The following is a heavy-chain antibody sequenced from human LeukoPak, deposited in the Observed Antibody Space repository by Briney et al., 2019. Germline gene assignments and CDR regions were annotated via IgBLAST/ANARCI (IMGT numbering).Heavy chain of an antibody. Sequence: SETLSLTCAVYGGSFSGYYWSWIRQPPGKGLEWIGEINHSGSTNYNPSLKSRVTISVGTSKNQFSLKLSSVTAADTAVYYCARGFTETPYYFDYWGQGTLVTVSS. CDR1: GGSFSGYY. V-gene: IGHV4-34*01. CDR3: ARGFTETPYYFDY. CDR2: INHSGST. D-gene: IGHD2-8*02. J-gene: IGHJ4*02.